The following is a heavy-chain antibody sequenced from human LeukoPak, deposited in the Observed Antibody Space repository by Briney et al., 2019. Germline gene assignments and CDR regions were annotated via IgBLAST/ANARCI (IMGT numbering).Heavy chain of an antibody. CDR3: ATDTAMVTTFDY. Sequence: GGSLRLSCAASGFTFSSYAMSWVRQAPGKGLEWVSAISGSGGSTYYADSVKGRFTISRDNSMNTLYLQMNSLRAEDTAVYYCATDTAMVTTFDYWGQGTLVTVSS. CDR1: GFTFSSYA. D-gene: IGHD5-18*01. CDR2: ISGSGGST. J-gene: IGHJ4*02. V-gene: IGHV3-23*01.